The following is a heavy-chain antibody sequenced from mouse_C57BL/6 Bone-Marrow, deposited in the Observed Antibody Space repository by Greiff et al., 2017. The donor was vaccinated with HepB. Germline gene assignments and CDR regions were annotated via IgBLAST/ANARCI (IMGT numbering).Heavy chain of an antibody. J-gene: IGHJ2*01. CDR2: INPNNGGT. V-gene: IGHV1-26*01. Sequence: VQLQQSGPELVKPGASVKISCKASGYTFTDYYMNWVKQSHGKSLEWIGDINPNNGGTSYNQKFKGKATLTVDKSSSTAYMELRSLTSEDSAVYYCARHRRNFDYWGQGTTLTVSS. CDR3: ARHRRNFDY. CDR1: GYTFTDYY.